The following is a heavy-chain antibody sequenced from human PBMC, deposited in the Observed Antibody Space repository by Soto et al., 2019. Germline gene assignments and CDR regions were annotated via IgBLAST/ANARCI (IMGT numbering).Heavy chain of an antibody. J-gene: IGHJ5*02. D-gene: IGHD3-16*01. V-gene: IGHV1-8*01. CDR2: MNPDSGNT. CDR1: GYTFTNYD. Sequence: QVRRVQSGAEVKKPGASVKVSCKASGYTFTNYDIHWVRQATGQGLEWMGWMNPDSGNTGQSKQFQGRVTMTRDTSISTAYMEMGSLRSEDTAVYYCARGRFRRTRFDPWGQGTLVTVSS. CDR3: ARGRFRRTRFDP.